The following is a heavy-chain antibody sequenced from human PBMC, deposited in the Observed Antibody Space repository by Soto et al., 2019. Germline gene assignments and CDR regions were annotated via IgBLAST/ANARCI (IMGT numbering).Heavy chain of an antibody. V-gene: IGHV3-15*01. CDR2: IKTKTDGGTT. Sequence: RLSCAASGFTFSNAWMSWVRQAPGKGLEWVGRIKTKTDGGTTDYVAPVKGRFTISRDDSKNTLYLQMNSLKTEDTAVYYCSTEDNWNYLRSRAPYAFDIWGQGTMVTVSS. CDR3: STEDNWNYLRSRAPYAFDI. CDR1: GFTFSNAW. D-gene: IGHD1-7*01. J-gene: IGHJ3*02.